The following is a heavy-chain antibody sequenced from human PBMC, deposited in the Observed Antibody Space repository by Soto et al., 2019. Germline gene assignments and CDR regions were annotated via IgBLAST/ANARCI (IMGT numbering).Heavy chain of an antibody. CDR1: GYTFTAYY. Sequence: ASVKVSCKASGYTFTAYYIHWLRQAPGQGLEWMGWINAHSGGTEYAQKFQGRVTLTRDTSIATAYLTPTSLTSDDTALYYCAKDLTRQLAYWLDPWGQGTQVTVSS. V-gene: IGHV1-2*02. CDR2: INAHSGGT. CDR3: AKDLTRQLAYWLDP. J-gene: IGHJ5*02. D-gene: IGHD6-6*01.